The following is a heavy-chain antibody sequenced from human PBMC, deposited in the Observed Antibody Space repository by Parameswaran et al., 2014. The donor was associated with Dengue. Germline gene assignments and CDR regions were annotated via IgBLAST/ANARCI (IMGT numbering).Heavy chain of an antibody. D-gene: IGHD1-26*01. V-gene: IGHV5-10-1*01. Sequence: VRQMPGKGLEWMGRIDPSDSYTNYSPSFQGHVTISADKSISTAYLQWSSLKASDTAMYYCARHSGSYAPSDYWGQGTLVTVSS. CDR3: ARHSGSYAPSDY. J-gene: IGHJ4*02. CDR2: IDPSDSYT.